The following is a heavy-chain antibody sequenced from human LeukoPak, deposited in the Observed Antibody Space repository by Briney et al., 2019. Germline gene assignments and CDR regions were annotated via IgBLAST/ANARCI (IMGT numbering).Heavy chain of an antibody. CDR1: GYSFTRSW. CDR3: ARWGRAVSGLSRHTFDY. Sequence: GESLKISCKSSGYSFTRSWIGWVRQMPGKGLEWMGIIYPGDSDTRYSPSFQGQVTISADKSISTAYLQWSSLKASDTAMYYCARWGRAVSGLSRHTFDYWGQGTLVTVSS. D-gene: IGHD3-16*01. CDR2: IYPGDSDT. J-gene: IGHJ4*02. V-gene: IGHV5-51*01.